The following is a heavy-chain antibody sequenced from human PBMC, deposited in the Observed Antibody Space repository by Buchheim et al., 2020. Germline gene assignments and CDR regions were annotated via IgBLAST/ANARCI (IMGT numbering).Heavy chain of an antibody. Sequence: EVQMLESGGGLVQPGGSLRLSCAVSGFDFSNSAMSWGRQGPGEGVEYVSGISISGHMTYYSDSVKGRVTNSKHKFQKTGYTQMNSLRAEDTAVYYCAKEEVPNDYWGQGTL. J-gene: IGHJ4*02. CDR3: AKEEVPNDY. CDR1: GFDFSNSA. V-gene: IGHV3-23*01. CDR2: ISISGHMT.